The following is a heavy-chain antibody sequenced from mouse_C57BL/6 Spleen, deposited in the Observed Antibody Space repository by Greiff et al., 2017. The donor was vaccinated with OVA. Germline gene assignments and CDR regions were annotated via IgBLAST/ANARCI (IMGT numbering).Heavy chain of an antibody. V-gene: IGHV1-55*01. D-gene: IGHD1-1*01. CDR2: IYPGSGST. Sequence: QVQLQQPGAELVKPGASVKMSCKASGYTFTSYWITWVKQRPGQGLEWIGDIYPGSGSTNSNEKFKSKATLTVDTSSSTAYMQLSSLTSEDSAVYYCARRDGSSFYYAMDYWGQGTSVTVSS. CDR1: GYTFTSYW. CDR3: ARRDGSSFYYAMDY. J-gene: IGHJ4*01.